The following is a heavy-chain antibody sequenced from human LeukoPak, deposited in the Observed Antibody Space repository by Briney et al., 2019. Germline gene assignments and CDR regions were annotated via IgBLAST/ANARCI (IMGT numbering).Heavy chain of an antibody. CDR2: ISSSGSTI. CDR1: GFTFSDYY. J-gene: IGHJ6*02. CDR3: ARDRPSYYYYYGMDV. V-gene: IGHV3-11*01. Sequence: GGSLRLSCAASGFTFSDYYMSWIRQAPVKGLEWVSYISSSGSTIYYADSVKGRFTISRDNAKNSLYLQMNSLRAEDTAVYYCARDRPSYYYYYGMDVWGQGTTVTVSS.